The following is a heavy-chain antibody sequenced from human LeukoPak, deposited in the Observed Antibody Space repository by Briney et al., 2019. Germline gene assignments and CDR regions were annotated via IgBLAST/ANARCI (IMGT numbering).Heavy chain of an antibody. V-gene: IGHV4-59*08. CDR2: IYYSGST. Sequence: SETLSLTCTVSGGSISSYYWSWIRQPPGKGLEWIGYIYYSGSTNYNPSLKSRVTISVDTSKNQFSLKLSSVTAADTAVYYCASGVYYYDSSGYYDHTFDYWGQETLVTVSS. CDR1: GGSISSYY. CDR3: ASGVYYYDSSGYYDHTFDY. D-gene: IGHD3-22*01. J-gene: IGHJ4*02.